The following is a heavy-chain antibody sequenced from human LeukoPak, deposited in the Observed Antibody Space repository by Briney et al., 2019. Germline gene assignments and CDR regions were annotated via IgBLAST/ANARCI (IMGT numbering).Heavy chain of an antibody. J-gene: IGHJ3*02. CDR1: GVTFSSYV. CDR3: VQEGPRGLAFDI. Sequence: GGSLRLSCEASGVTFSSYVMSWVCQAPGRGPEWVSGISGSGGGTYYADSVKGRFAISRDNSKNTLYLQMNSLRAEDTAVYYCVQEGPRGLAFDIWGQGTKVTVSS. V-gene: IGHV3-23*01. CDR2: ISGSGGGT.